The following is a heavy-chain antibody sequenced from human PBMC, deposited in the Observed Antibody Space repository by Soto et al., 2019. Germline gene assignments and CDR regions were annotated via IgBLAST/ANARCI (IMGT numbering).Heavy chain of an antibody. J-gene: IGHJ4*02. CDR1: GFSLSNSRVG. Sequence: QITLKESGPTLVKPTETLTLTCIFSGFSLSNSRVGVGWLRQPPGKALEWLALIYWDDDRRYSASLRSRLTITKDTSNNQVVLTMTNMDPMDTATYYCAHRPSYDPSGAFDYWGQGTLVTVSS. CDR2: IYWDDDR. D-gene: IGHD3-22*01. V-gene: IGHV2-5*02. CDR3: AHRPSYDPSGAFDY.